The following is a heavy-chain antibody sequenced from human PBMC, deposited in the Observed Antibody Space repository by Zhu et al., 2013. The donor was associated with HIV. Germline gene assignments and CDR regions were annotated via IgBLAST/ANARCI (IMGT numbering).Heavy chain of an antibody. V-gene: IGHV3-9*01. CDR3: AKDIQSWMGGHFDY. CDR1: GFTFDDYA. CDR2: ISWNSGSI. J-gene: IGHJ4*02. D-gene: IGHD3-16*01. Sequence: EVQLVESGGGLVQPGRSLRLSCAASGFTFDDYAMHWVRQAPGKGLEWVSGISWNSGSIGYADSVKGRFTISRDNAKNSLYLQMNSLRAEDTALYYCAKDIQSWMGGHFDYWGQGTLVTVSS.